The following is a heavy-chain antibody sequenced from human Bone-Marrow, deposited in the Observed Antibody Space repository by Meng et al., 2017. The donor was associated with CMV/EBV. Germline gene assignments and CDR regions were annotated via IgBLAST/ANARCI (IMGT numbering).Heavy chain of an antibody. CDR3: ARRYCSSTSCYRGYIDY. CDR1: FTFSSYA. V-gene: IGHV3-30*04. J-gene: IGHJ4*02. CDR2: ISYDGSNK. Sequence: FTFSSYAMHWVRQDPGKGLEWVAVISYDGSNKYYADSVKGRFTISRDNSKNTLYLQMNSLRAEDTAVYYCARRYCSSTSCYRGYIDYWGQGTLVTVSS. D-gene: IGHD2-2*01.